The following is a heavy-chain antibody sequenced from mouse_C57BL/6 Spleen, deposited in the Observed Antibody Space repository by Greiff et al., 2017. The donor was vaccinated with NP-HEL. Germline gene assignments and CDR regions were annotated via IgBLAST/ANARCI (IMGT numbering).Heavy chain of an antibody. CDR3: TREGGTEDYYAMDY. CDR2: ISSGGDYI. V-gene: IGHV5-9-1*02. D-gene: IGHD4-1*01. CDR1: GFTFSSYA. Sequence: EVMLVESGEGLVKPGGSLKLSCAASGFTFSSYAMSWVRQTPEKRLEWVAYISSGGDYIYYADTVKGRFTISRDNARNTLYLQMSSLKSEDAAMYYCTREGGTEDYYAMDYWGQGTSVTVSS. J-gene: IGHJ4*01.